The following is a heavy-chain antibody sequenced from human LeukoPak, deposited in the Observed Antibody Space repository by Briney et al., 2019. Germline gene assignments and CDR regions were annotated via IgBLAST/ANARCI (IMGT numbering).Heavy chain of an antibody. CDR3: ARAVVGATVGVFDY. V-gene: IGHV3-20*04. J-gene: IGHJ4*02. CDR1: GFTFDDYG. Sequence: GGSLRLSCAASGFTFDDYGMSWVRQAPGKGLEWVSGINWNGGSTGYADSVKGRFTISRDNAKNSLYLQMNSLRAEDTALYYCARAVVGATVGVFDYWGQGTLVTVSS. D-gene: IGHD1-26*01. CDR2: INWNGGST.